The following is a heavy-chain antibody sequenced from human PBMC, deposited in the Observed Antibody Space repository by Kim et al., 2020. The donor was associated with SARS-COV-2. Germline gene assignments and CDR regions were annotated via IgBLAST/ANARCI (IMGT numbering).Heavy chain of an antibody. CDR2: IWYDGSNK. CDR3: ARAYLRELLNAFDI. V-gene: IGHV3-33*01. J-gene: IGHJ3*02. D-gene: IGHD1-26*01. Sequence: GGSLRLSCAASGFTFSSYGMHWVRQAPGKGLEWVAVIWYDGSNKYYADSVKGRFTISRDNSKNTLYLQMNSLRAEDTAVYYCARAYLRELLNAFDIWGQGTMVTVSS. CDR1: GFTFSSYG.